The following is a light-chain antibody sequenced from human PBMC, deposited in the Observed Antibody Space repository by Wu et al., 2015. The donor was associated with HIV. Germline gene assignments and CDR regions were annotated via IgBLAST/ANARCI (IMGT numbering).Light chain of an antibody. J-gene: IGKJ2*01. V-gene: IGKV3-20*01. CDR3: QQYGSSPYT. Sequence: NVLTQSPGTLSLSPGERATLSCRASQSVSRNYLAWYQQKPGQAPRLLIYGAASRATGIPDRFSGSGSGTDFTLTISRLEPEDFAVYYCQQYGSSPYTFGQGTKLEIK. CDR2: GAA. CDR1: QSVSRNY.